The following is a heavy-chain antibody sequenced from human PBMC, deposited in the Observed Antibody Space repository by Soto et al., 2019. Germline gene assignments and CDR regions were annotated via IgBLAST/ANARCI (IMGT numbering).Heavy chain of an antibody. CDR2: IYYSGST. CDR3: ARHVTGGAPTMVRGVITYPDY. D-gene: IGHD3-10*01. V-gene: IGHV4-39*01. Sequence: SETLSLTCTVSGGSISSSSYYWGWIRQPPGKGLEWIGSIYYSGSTYYNPSLKSRVTISVDTSKNQFSLKLSSVTAADTAVYYCARHVTGGAPTMVRGVITYPDYWGQGTLVTVSS. CDR1: GGSISSSSYY. J-gene: IGHJ4*02.